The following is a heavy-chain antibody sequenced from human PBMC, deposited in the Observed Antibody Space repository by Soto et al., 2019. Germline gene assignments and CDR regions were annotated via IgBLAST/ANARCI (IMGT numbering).Heavy chain of an antibody. J-gene: IGHJ4*02. CDR2: FYYDGTT. D-gene: IGHD3-10*01. CDR1: GHSVNSATYY. V-gene: IGHV4-61*01. Sequence: QVQLQESGPGLVNPSETLSLMCTVSGHSVNSATYYWSWIRQPPGKALEWIGYFYYDGTTNYNPSRQRRLTISVDKSTNQYSLRLSSVTAGDTAVYYCATGRISYGSEYWGQGSLVTVSS. CDR3: ATGRISYGSEY.